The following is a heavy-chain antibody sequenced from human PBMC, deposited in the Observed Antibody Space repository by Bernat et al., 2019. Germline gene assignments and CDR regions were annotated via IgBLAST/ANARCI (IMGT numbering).Heavy chain of an antibody. CDR3: ARVPSPYYYDSSGYAKRYYYYGMDV. Sequence: QVQLVESGGGVVQPGRSLRLSCAASGFTFSSYGMHWVRQAPGKGPEWVAVIWYDGSNKYYADSVKGRFTISRDNSKNTLYLQMNSLRAEDTVVYYCARVPSPYYYDSSGYAKRYYYYGMDVWGQGTTVTVSS. V-gene: IGHV3-33*01. CDR1: GFTFSSYG. D-gene: IGHD3-22*01. CDR2: IWYDGSNK. J-gene: IGHJ6*02.